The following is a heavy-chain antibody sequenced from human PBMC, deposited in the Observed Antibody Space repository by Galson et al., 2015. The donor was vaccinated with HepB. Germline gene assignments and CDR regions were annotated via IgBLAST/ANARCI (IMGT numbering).Heavy chain of an antibody. CDR2: INKDGGEN. Sequence: SLRLSCAASGFIFSNAWMCWVRQAPGKGLEWVASINKDGGENFYVDSVEGRFSISRDNAKNELYLQLDSLRAEDTAVYFCSRVRYCSGGSCYLGAFDIWGQGTTVTVSS. J-gene: IGHJ3*02. CDR1: GFIFSNAW. CDR3: SRVRYCSGGSCYLGAFDI. V-gene: IGHV3-7*03. D-gene: IGHD6-19*01.